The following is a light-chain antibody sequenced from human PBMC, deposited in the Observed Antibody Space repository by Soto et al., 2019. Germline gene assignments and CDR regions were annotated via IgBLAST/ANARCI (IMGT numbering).Light chain of an antibody. CDR1: ESIYSW. Sequence: IQMTQSPSTLSASVGDTVTITCRASESIYSWLAWYKQIPGKAPQLLIYKTSTLQGGVPSRFSGSGSGADYTLTISSLQPDDFATYYCQEYKTNSRTFGQGTRVENK. CDR2: KTS. CDR3: QEYKTNSRT. J-gene: IGKJ1*01. V-gene: IGKV1-5*03.